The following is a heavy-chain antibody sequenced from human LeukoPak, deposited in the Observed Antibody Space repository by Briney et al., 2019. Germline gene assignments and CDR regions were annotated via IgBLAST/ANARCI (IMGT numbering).Heavy chain of an antibody. CDR1: GVSISSSNSY. V-gene: IGHV4-39*01. CDR2: IYYSGNT. CDR3: ARQTGSGLFILP. D-gene: IGHD3/OR15-3a*01. Sequence: SDTLSLTCTVSGVSISSSNSYWGWIRQPPGKGLEWIGSIYYSGNTYYNASLKSQVSISIDTSKNQFSLRLTSVTAADTAVYYCARQTGSGLFILPGGQGTLVTVSS. J-gene: IGHJ4*02.